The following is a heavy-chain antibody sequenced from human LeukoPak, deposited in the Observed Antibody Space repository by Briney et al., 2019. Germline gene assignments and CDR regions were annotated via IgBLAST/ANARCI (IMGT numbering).Heavy chain of an antibody. J-gene: IGHJ4*02. D-gene: IGHD3-10*01. CDR1: GFTFDDYA. CDR2: ISWNSGSI. V-gene: IGHV3-9*01. Sequence: GGSLRLSCAASGFTFDDYAMHWVRQAPGKGLEWVSGISWNSGSIGYADSVKGRFTISRDNAKNSLYLQMNSLRAEDTALYYCAKELWFGESQWGQGTLVTVSS. CDR3: AKELWFGESQ.